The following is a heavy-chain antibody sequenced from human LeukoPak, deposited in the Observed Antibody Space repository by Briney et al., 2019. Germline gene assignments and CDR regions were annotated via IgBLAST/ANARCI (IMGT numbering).Heavy chain of an antibody. CDR3: ARDRGGSSSWSKIYYYYYGMDV. CDR2: IYYSGST. J-gene: IGHJ6*02. V-gene: IGHV4-61*01. D-gene: IGHD6-13*01. Sequence: SETLSLTCTVSGGSVSGSYCWNWIRQPPGKGLEWIGYIYYSGSTNYNPSLKSRVTISVDTSKNQFSLKLSSVTAADTAVYYCARDRGGSSSWSKIYYYYYGMDVWGQGTTVTVSS. CDR1: GGSVSGSYC.